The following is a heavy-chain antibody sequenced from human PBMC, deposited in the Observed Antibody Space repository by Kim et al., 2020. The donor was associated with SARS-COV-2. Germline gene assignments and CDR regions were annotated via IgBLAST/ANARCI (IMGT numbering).Heavy chain of an antibody. J-gene: IGHJ4*02. D-gene: IGHD6-6*01. CDR2: SKT. V-gene: IGHV3-30*07. CDR3: ARDIAAPDY. Sequence: SKTYCADSVKGRFPISREDSKNTLYLQMNSLRAEDTAVYYCARDIAAPDYWGQGTLVTVSS.